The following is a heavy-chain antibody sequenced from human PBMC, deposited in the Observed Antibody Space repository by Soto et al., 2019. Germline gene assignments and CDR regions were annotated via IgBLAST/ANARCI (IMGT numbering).Heavy chain of an antibody. J-gene: IGHJ4*02. CDR1: GFTFSSHE. D-gene: IGHD3-22*01. Sequence: RRLSCAASGFTFSSHEMDWVRQAPRKGLEWVSYISSSGSTIYYADSVKGRFTISRDNAKNALYLQMNSLRAEDTAVYYCARRELNYYDSSGSFDYWGQGTLVTVSS. CDR3: ARRELNYYDSSGSFDY. CDR2: ISSSGSTI. V-gene: IGHV3-48*03.